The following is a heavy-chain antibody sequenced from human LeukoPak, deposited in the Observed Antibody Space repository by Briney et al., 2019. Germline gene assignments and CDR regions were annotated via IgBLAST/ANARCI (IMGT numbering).Heavy chain of an antibody. D-gene: IGHD3-16*02. J-gene: IGHJ4*02. Sequence: ASVKVSCKTYGYTFTSHGISWVRQAPEQGLEWMGWISAFNGETHYAQNLQGRVTMTTDTSTSTAYMELRGLRSDDTAVYYCARDPSNTSGRYTYFDYWGQGTLVTVSS. CDR1: GYTFTSHG. V-gene: IGHV1-18*01. CDR3: ARDPSNTSGRYTYFDY. CDR2: ISAFNGET.